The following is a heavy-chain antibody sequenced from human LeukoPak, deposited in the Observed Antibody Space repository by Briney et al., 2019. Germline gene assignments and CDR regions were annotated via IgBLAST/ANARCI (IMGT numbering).Heavy chain of an antibody. CDR1: GGSFSGYY. Sequence: PSETLSLTCAVYGGSFSGYYWSWIRQPPGKGLEWIGEINHSGSTNYNPSLKSRVTISVDTSKNQFSLKLSSVTAADTAVYYCARGRIAAAVVRKRGDWFDPWGQGTLVTVSS. J-gene: IGHJ5*02. CDR3: ARGRIAAAVVRKRGDWFDP. CDR2: INHSGST. V-gene: IGHV4-34*01. D-gene: IGHD6-13*01.